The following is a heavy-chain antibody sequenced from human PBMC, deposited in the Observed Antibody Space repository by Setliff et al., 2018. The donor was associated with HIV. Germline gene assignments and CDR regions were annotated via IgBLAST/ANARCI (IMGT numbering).Heavy chain of an antibody. V-gene: IGHV1-2*06. CDR2: INPDSGGT. CDR3: ALSHLAYCGGDCYSRDYYYYMDV. CDR1: GYTFTAYY. Sequence: ASVKVSCKASGYTFTAYYLHWLRQAPGQGLEWMGRINPDSGGTNYAQKFQGRVTMTRDTSITTAYMELSRLRSDDTAVYYCALSHLAYCGGDCYSRDYYYYMDVWGKGTTVTVSS. D-gene: IGHD2-21*01. J-gene: IGHJ6*03.